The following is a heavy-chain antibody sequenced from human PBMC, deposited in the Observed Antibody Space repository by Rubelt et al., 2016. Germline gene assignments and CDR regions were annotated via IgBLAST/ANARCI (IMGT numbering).Heavy chain of an antibody. D-gene: IGHD1-26*01. CDR3: ARQGRSTGPWSV. V-gene: IGHV4-59*01. CDR2: NLYSGSA. CDR1: GGSISSYY. J-gene: IGHJ4*02. Sequence: QVQLQESGPGLVKPSETLSLTCTVSGGSISSYYWSWIRQPPGKGLEWIGYNLYSGSANYNPSLKGRVTISLVTSKNQFSLKLSSVTAADTAVYYCARQGRSTGPWSVWGQGTLVTVSS.